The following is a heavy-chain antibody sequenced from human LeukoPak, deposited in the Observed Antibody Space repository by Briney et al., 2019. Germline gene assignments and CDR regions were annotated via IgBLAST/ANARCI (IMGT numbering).Heavy chain of an antibody. J-gene: IGHJ3*01. D-gene: IGHD6-13*01. Sequence: GGSLRLSCAASGFTFSSYAMSWVRQAPGKGLEWVSSVTGDGDTTFYADSVKGRFSVSRDNSRNTLFLTMNSLRVEDTALYYCAKDYLGQLVMFDVWGQGTMVTVSS. CDR3: AKDYLGQLVMFDV. V-gene: IGHV3-23*01. CDR1: GFTFSSYA. CDR2: VTGDGDTT.